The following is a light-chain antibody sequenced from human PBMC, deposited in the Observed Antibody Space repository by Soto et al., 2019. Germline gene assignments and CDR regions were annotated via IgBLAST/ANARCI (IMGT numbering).Light chain of an antibody. CDR2: GAS. J-gene: IGKJ1*01. Sequence: ESVLTHSPGTLSLSPGEGATLSCRASQSVSTNFFAWYQQKPGQAPRLPIYGASTRATGIPDRFSGSGSGTDFTLTISRLEPEDFAVYYCQQYGRTSWTFGQGTKVDIK. CDR1: QSVSTNF. V-gene: IGKV3-20*01. CDR3: QQYGRTSWT.